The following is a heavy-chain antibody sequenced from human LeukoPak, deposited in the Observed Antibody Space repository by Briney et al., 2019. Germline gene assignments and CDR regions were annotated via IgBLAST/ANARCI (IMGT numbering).Heavy chain of an antibody. V-gene: IGHV1-18*01. CDR2: ISAYNGNT. CDR1: GYTFTSYG. Sequence: ASVKVSCKASGYTFTSYGISWVRQAPGQGLEWMGWISAYNGNTNYAQKPQGRVTMTTDTSTSTAYMELRSLRSDDTAVYYCARENTMVRGVIMMPDWFDPWGQGTLVTVSS. J-gene: IGHJ5*02. D-gene: IGHD3-10*01. CDR3: ARENTMVRGVIMMPDWFDP.